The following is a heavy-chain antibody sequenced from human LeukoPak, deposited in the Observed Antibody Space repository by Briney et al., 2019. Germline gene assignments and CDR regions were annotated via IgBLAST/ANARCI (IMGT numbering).Heavy chain of an antibody. CDR2: IIPIFGTA. Sequence: GASVKVSCKASGGTFSSYAISWVRQAPGQGLEWMGRIIPIFGTANYAQKFQGRVTITADKSTSTAYMELSSLRSEDTAVYYCARKRGGQPLYYYYYYMDVWGKGTTVTVSS. CDR1: GGTFSSYA. CDR3: ARKRGGQPLYYYYYYMDV. V-gene: IGHV1-69*06. D-gene: IGHD1-1*01. J-gene: IGHJ6*03.